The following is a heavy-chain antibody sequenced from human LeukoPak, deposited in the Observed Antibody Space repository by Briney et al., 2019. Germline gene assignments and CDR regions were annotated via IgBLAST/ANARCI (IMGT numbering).Heavy chain of an antibody. J-gene: IGHJ4*02. D-gene: IGHD6-19*01. CDR3: AVARYSCGWYGDC. CDR2: ISSSSSYI. V-gene: IGHV3-21*01. CDR1: GFTFSSCS. Sequence: PGGSLRLSCAASGFTFSSCSMNWVRQAPGKGLEWVSSISSSSSYIYYADSVKGRFTISRDNAKNSLYLQMNSLRAEDTAVYYCAVARYSCGWYGDCWGQGTLVTVSS.